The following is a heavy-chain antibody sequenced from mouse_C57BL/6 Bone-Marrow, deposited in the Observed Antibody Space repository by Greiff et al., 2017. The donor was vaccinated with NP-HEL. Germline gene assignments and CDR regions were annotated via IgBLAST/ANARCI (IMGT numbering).Heavy chain of an antibody. V-gene: IGHV1-53*01. CDR2: INPSNGGT. J-gene: IGHJ2*01. D-gene: IGHD4-1*01. Sequence: QVQLQQPGTELVKPGASVKLSCKASGYTFTSYWMHWVKQRPGQGLEWIGNINPSNGGTKYNEKFKSKATLTVDKSSSTAYMQLSSLTSEDSSVYYCASELTGVLFDYWGQGTTLTVSS. CDR1: GYTFTSYW. CDR3: ASELTGVLFDY.